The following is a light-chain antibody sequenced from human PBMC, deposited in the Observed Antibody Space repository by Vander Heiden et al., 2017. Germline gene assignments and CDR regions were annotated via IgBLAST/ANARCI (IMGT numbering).Light chain of an antibody. CDR3: QQYYSTPYT. V-gene: IGKV4-1*01. CDR2: WAS. CDR1: HSVLYSSNEKTY. J-gene: IGKJ2*01. Sequence: DIVVTPSSHSPPASLRGRATINCKSSHSVLYSSNEKTYLAWYQQKPGQPPKLLIYWASTRESGVPDRFSGSGSGTDFTLTISSLQAEDVAVYYCQQYYSTPYTFGQGTKLEIK.